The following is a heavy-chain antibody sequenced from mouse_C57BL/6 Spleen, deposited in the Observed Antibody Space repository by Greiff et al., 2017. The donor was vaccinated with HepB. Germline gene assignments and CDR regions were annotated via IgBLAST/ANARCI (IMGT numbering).Heavy chain of an antibody. CDR3: ARADYRYDWYYFGY. D-gene: IGHD2-14*01. Sequence: QVQLQQSGPELVKPGASVKISCKASGYAFSSSWMNWVKQRPGKGLEWIGRIYPGDGDTNYNGKFKGKATLTADKSSSTAYMQRSSLTSEDSAVYFSARADYRYDWYYFGYWGQGTTLTVSS. CDR1: GYAFSSSW. V-gene: IGHV1-82*01. CDR2: IYPGDGDT. J-gene: IGHJ2*01.